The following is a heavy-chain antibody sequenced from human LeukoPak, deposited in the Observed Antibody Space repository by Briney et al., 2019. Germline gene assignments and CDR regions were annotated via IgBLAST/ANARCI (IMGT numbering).Heavy chain of an antibody. CDR2: INPNSGGT. Sequence: ASVRVSCKASGYTFTGYYMHRVRQAPGQGLEWMGRINPNSGGTNYAQKFQGRVTMTRDTSISTAYMELSRLRSDDTAVYYCARPYSSGSYWYFDLWGRGTLVTVSS. CDR3: ARPYSSGSYWYFDL. D-gene: IGHD6-19*01. V-gene: IGHV1-2*06. J-gene: IGHJ2*01. CDR1: GYTFTGYY.